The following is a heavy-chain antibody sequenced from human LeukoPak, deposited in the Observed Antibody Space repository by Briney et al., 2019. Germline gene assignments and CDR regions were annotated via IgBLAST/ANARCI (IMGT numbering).Heavy chain of an antibody. CDR2: INPNSGGT. CDR3: ARGSRENWGLYDY. CDR1: GYTFTAYY. V-gene: IGHV1-2*02. J-gene: IGHJ4*02. D-gene: IGHD7-27*01. Sequence: ASVKVSCKASGYTFTAYYMHWVRQAPGQGLEWMGWINPNSGGTNYTPKFQGRVTMTRDTSISTAYMELSRLRSDDTAVYFCARGSRENWGLYDYWGQGALVTVSS.